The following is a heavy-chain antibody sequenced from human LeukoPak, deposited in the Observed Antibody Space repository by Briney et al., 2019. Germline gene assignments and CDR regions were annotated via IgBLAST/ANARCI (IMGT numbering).Heavy chain of an antibody. Sequence: SETLSLTCAVYGGSFSGYYWSWIRQPPGKGREWSGEINHSRSTNYNPSLKSRVTISVDTPNKKFSLKVSSVADADTAVYYCVRVGLGYWGQGTMVTVSS. D-gene: IGHD6-19*01. V-gene: IGHV4-34*01. CDR1: GGSFSGYY. CDR2: INHSRST. CDR3: VRVGLGY. J-gene: IGHJ4*02.